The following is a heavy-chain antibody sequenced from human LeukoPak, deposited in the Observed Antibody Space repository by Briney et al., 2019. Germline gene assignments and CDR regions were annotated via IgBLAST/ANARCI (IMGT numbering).Heavy chain of an antibody. D-gene: IGHD6-13*01. CDR1: GGSFSGYY. Sequence: PSGTLSLTCAVYGGSFSGYYWSWIRQPPGKGLEWIGEINHSGSTNYNPSLKSRVTISVDTSKNQFSLKLSSVTAADTAVYYCARVIAGGGAAAGPFDPWGQGTLVTVSS. V-gene: IGHV4-34*01. J-gene: IGHJ5*02. CDR3: ARVIAGGGAAAGPFDP. CDR2: INHSGST.